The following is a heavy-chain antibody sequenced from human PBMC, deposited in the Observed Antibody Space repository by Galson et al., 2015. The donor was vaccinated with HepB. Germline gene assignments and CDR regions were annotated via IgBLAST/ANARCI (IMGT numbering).Heavy chain of an antibody. D-gene: IGHD3-22*01. CDR1: GFTFSSYW. CDR2: IKQDGSEK. V-gene: IGHV3-7*03. J-gene: IGHJ6*03. CDR3: ARVFSLRDSSGPYYYYYMDV. Sequence: SLRLSCAASGFTFSSYWMSWVRQAPGKGLEWVANIKQDGSEKYYVDSVKGRFTISRDNAKNSLYLQMNSLRAEDTAVYYCARVFSLRDSSGPYYYYYMDVWGKGTTVTVSS.